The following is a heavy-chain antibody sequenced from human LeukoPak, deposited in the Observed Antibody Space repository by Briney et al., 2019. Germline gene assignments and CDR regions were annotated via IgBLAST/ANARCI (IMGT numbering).Heavy chain of an antibody. CDR2: FCPADSDA. V-gene: IGHV5-51*01. Sequence: GESLQISCQGSGYSFTNYWVGWVRQLPGKGLEWMGIFCPADSDARYSPSFQGQVTISADKSTSTAYLQWSSLRASDTAMYYCARLYGGPFDYWGQGTLVTVSS. J-gene: IGHJ4*02. CDR1: GYSFTNYW. D-gene: IGHD4-23*01. CDR3: ARLYGGPFDY.